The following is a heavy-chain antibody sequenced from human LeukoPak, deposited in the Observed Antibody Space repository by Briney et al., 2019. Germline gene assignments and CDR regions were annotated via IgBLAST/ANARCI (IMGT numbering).Heavy chain of an antibody. CDR1: GGSFSGYY. V-gene: IGHV4-34*01. D-gene: IGHD5-12*01. J-gene: IGHJ4*02. CDR2: INHSGST. CDR3: ASGWAVATIDY. Sequence: SETLSLTCAVYGGSFSGYYWSWIRQPPGKGLEWIGEINHSGSTNYNPSLKSRVTISVDTSKNQFSLKLSSVTAADTAVYYCASGWAVATIDYWGQGTLVTVSS.